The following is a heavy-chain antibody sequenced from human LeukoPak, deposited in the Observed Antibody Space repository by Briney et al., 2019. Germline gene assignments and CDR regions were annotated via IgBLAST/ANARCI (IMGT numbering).Heavy chain of an antibody. D-gene: IGHD3-10*01. V-gene: IGHV1-69*04. Sequence: SVRVSCKASGGTFSSYAISWVRQAPGQGLEWMGRIIPILGIANYAQKFQGRVTITADKSTSTAYMELSSLRSEDTAVYYCARAGPPTYYYGSGSYVAAFDIWGQGTMVTVSS. CDR3: ARAGPPTYYYGSGSYVAAFDI. CDR2: IIPILGIA. CDR1: GGTFSSYA. J-gene: IGHJ3*02.